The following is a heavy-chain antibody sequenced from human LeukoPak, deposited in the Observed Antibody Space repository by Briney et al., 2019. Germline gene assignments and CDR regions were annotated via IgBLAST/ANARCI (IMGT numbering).Heavy chain of an antibody. D-gene: IGHD3-16*01. Sequence: PGGSLRLSCEASGFTFSTYAMIWVRQAPGKALEWVSAIRSSGDSTYYADSVKGRFTISRDNSKNTLYLQMDSLRAEDTAVYYCAKDRDMITFGGVDCDYWGQGTLVTVSS. J-gene: IGHJ4*02. CDR2: IRSSGDST. V-gene: IGHV3-23*01. CDR3: AKDRDMITFGGVDCDY. CDR1: GFTFSTYA.